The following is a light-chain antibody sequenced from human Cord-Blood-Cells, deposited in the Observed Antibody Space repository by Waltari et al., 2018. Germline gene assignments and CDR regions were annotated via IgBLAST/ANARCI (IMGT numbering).Light chain of an antibody. CDR2: EVS. V-gene: IGLV2-23*02. CDR1: SSDVGSYNL. Sequence: QSALTQPASVSGSPGQSITISCTGTSSDVGSYNLVSWYQQHPGKAPKLMIYEVSKRPSGFSNRFSGSKSGNTASLTISGLQAEDEADYYCCSYAGSSTFAVFGGGTQLTVL. J-gene: IGLJ7*01. CDR3: CSYAGSSTFAV.